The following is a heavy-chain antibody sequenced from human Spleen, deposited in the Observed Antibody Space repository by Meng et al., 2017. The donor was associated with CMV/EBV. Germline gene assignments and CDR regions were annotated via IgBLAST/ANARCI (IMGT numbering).Heavy chain of an antibody. CDR3: ARDGDSLDIVVPFDP. V-gene: IGHV1-18*01. CDR2: ISAYNGNT. Sequence: ASVKVSYKASGYTFTSYGISWVRQAPGQGLEWMGWISAYNGNTNYAQKLQGRVTMTTDTSTSTAYMELRSPRSDDTAVYYCARDGDSLDIVVPFDPWGQGTLVTVSS. D-gene: IGHD2-2*03. CDR1: GYTFTSYG. J-gene: IGHJ5*02.